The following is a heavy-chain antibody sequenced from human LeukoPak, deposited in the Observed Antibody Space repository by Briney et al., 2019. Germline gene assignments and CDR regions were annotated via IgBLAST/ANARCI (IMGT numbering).Heavy chain of an antibody. V-gene: IGHV4-4*07. CDR3: ASIWGYDFWSGYAFDI. D-gene: IGHD3-3*01. CDR2: IYTSGST. CDR1: GGSISSHY. Sequence: SETLSLTCTVSGGSISSHYWSWIRQPAGKGLEWIGRIYTSGSTNYNPSLKSRVTISVDTSKNQFSLKLSSVTAADTAVYYCASIWGYDFWSGYAFDIWGQGTMVTVSS. J-gene: IGHJ3*02.